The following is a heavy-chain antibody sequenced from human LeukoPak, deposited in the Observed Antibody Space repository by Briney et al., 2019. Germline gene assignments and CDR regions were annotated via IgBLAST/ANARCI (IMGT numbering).Heavy chain of an antibody. J-gene: IGHJ3*02. CDR1: GGSISSSNW. Sequence: SGTLSLTCAVSGGSISSSNWWSWIRQPPGKGLEWIGYIYYSGSTYYNPSLKSRVTISVDTSKNQFSLKLSSVTAADTAVYYCARDGDGLSIWGQGTMVTVSS. V-gene: IGHV4-4*02. CDR3: ARDGDGLSI. CDR2: IYYSGST. D-gene: IGHD5-24*01.